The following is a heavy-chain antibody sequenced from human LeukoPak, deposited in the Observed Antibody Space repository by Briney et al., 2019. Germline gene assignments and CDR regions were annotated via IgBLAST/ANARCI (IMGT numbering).Heavy chain of an antibody. J-gene: IGHJ4*02. Sequence: GGSLRLSCAASGFTFSSYWMTWVRQAPATGLERVANIKEDGSEKNYLDSVKGRFTITRDNAKTSLYPHMNSLRAEDTAVYYCAGYDYSTYSLKYWGQGTLVTVSS. CDR2: IKEDGSEK. D-gene: IGHD4-11*01. V-gene: IGHV3-7*04. CDR3: AGYDYSTYSLKY. CDR1: GFTFSSYW.